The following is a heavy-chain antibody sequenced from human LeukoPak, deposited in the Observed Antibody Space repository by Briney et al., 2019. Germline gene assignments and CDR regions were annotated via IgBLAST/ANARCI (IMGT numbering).Heavy chain of an antibody. CDR2: INHSGST. CDR1: GGSFSGYY. Sequence: SETLSLTCAVYGGSFSGYYWSWIRQPPGKGLEWIGEINHSGSTNYNPSLKSRVTISVDTSKNQFSLKLSSVTAADTAVYYCARGSYYCDHRSPHYYYYYMDVWGKGTTVTVSS. CDR3: ARGSYYCDHRSPHYYYYYMDV. J-gene: IGHJ6*03. D-gene: IGHD3-22*01. V-gene: IGHV4-34*01.